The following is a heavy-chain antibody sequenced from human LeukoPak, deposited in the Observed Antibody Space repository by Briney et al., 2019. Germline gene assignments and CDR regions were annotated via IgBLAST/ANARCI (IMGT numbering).Heavy chain of an antibody. J-gene: IGHJ5*02. Sequence: SETLSLTCTVSGGSISGSSYYWGWIRQPPGKGLEWIGEINHSGSTNYNPSLKSRVTISVDTSKNQFSLKLSSVTAADTAVYYCARDTDIVVVVAANGFDPWGQGTLVTVSS. CDR1: GGSISGSSYY. D-gene: IGHD2-15*01. CDR2: INHSGST. V-gene: IGHV4-39*07. CDR3: ARDTDIVVVVAANGFDP.